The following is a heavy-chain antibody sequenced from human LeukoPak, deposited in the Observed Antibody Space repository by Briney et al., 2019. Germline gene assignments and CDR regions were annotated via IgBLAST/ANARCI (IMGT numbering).Heavy chain of an antibody. CDR3: ARCLYGSGSYYFDY. CDR2: IYYSGST. CDR1: AGSISSNY. Sequence: SETLSLTSTVSAGSISSNYWSWLRQPPGKGLEGIGYIYYSGSTKYNPSLKSRITISVDTSKNQFSLKLSSVTAAYTAVYYCARCLYGSGSYYFDYGGQGTLVTVSS. V-gene: IGHV4-59*08. J-gene: IGHJ4*02. D-gene: IGHD3-10*01.